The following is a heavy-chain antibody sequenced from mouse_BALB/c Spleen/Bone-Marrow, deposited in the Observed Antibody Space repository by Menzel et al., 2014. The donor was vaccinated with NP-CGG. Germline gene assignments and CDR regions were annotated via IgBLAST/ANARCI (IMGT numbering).Heavy chain of an antibody. V-gene: IGHV4-1*02. D-gene: IGHD2-3*01. Sequence: EVKLEESGGGLVQPGGSLKLSCAASGFDFSGFWMGWVRQAPGKGLEWIGEINPDSSTINYTPSLKDRFIISRGNAKNTLYLQMSKVRSEDTALYYCARLGYYGGFAYWGQGTLVTVSA. CDR1: GFDFSGFW. CDR3: ARLGYYGGFAY. CDR2: INPDSSTI. J-gene: IGHJ3*01.